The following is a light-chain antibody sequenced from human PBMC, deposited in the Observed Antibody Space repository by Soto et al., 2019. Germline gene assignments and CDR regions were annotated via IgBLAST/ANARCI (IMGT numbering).Light chain of an antibody. V-gene: IGKV3-20*01. Sequence: EIVLTQSPGTLSLSPGERATLSCRASQNVSSSYLAWYQQKPGQAPRLLIYAASRRATGIPDKFSGSGSGTDFTLTISRLEPEDFAVFYCQKYGSSPPGITFGQGTRLEIK. CDR2: AAS. J-gene: IGKJ5*01. CDR3: QKYGSSPPGIT. CDR1: QNVSSSY.